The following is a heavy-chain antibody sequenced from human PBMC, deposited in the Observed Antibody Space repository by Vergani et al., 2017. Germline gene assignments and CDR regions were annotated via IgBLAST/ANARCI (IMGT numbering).Heavy chain of an antibody. CDR2: IGGSGGST. Sequence: EVQLLESGGGLVQPGGSLRLSCAASGFTFSSYAMSWVRQAPGKGLEWVSAIGGSGGSTYYADSVKGRFTISRDNAKNSLYLQMNSLRAEDTAVYYCARERGDMVAPFDYWGQGTLVSVSS. D-gene: IGHD5-12*01. V-gene: IGHV3-23*01. CDR3: ARERGDMVAPFDY. CDR1: GFTFSSYA. J-gene: IGHJ4*02.